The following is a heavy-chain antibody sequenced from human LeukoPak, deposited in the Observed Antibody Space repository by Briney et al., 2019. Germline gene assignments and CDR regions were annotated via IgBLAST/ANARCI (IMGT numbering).Heavy chain of an antibody. V-gene: IGHV3-48*01. D-gene: IGHD6-13*01. Sequence: PGGSLRLSCASSVFTFSSYSMSSARQAPGKGLDGVSCIISNSSTIYYADSVKGRFTISRDNAKNSLYLQMNSLRAADTAVYYCARDWGRIAAAGKVGYYMDVWGKGTTVTVSS. J-gene: IGHJ6*03. CDR2: IISNSSTI. CDR1: VFTFSSYS. CDR3: ARDWGRIAAAGKVGYYMDV.